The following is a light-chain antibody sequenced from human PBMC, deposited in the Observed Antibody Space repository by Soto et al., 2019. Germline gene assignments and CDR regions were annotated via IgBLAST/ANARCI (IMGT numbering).Light chain of an antibody. CDR2: GTT. CDR1: PSNIGAGFD. CDR3: QSYGDSRRSAGV. Sequence: QSVLTQPPSVSGAPGQRITISCTGSPSNIGAGFDVHWYQHFPGTAPTLLIYGTTSRPSGVPDRFSDCQSGTSASPAITGLHAGDEADYYCQSYGDSRRSAGVFGGGTKLTVL. J-gene: IGLJ2*01. V-gene: IGLV1-40*01.